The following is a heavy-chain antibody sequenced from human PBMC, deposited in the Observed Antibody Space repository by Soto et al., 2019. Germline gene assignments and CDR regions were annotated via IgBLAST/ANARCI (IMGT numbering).Heavy chain of an antibody. V-gene: IGHV1-69*13. D-gene: IGHD1-1*01. CDR2: IIPIFGTA. Sequence: SVKSSCKAFAGTFSSYPISWGRQAPGQALEWLGGIIPIFGTANYAQKFQGRVTITADESTSPAYMQLSSLGSEDTAVFQCARATIIGTDVFAIRGQGSMVLGSS. CDR3: ARATIIGTDVFAI. J-gene: IGHJ3*02. CDR1: AGTFSSYP.